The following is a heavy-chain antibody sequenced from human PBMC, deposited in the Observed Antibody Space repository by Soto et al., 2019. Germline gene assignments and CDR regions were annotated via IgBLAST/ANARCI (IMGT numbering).Heavy chain of an antibody. V-gene: IGHV4-59*01. Sequence: PSETLSLTCTVSGGSISSYYWSWIRQPPGKGLEWIGYIYYSGSTNYNPSLKSRVTISVDTSKNQFSLKLSSVTAADTAVYYCARGDYYDSSGYSTFDYWGQGTLVTVSS. J-gene: IGHJ4*02. CDR2: IYYSGST. CDR1: GGSISSYY. CDR3: ARGDYYDSSGYSTFDY. D-gene: IGHD3-22*01.